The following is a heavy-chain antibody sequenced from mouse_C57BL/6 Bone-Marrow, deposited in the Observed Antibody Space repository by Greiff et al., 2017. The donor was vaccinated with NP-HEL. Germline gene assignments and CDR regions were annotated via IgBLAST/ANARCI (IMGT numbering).Heavy chain of an antibody. CDR3: TSIIGDCGSPFAY. J-gene: IGHJ3*01. V-gene: IGHV1-15*01. CDR1: GYTFTDYE. Sequence: VQGVESGAELVRPGASVTLSCKASGYTFTDYEMHWVKQTPVHGLEWIGAIDPETGGTAYNQKFKGKAILTADNSSSTAYMELRSLTSEDSAVYYCTSIIGDCGSPFAYWGQGTLVTVSA. D-gene: IGHD1-1*01. CDR2: IDPETGGT.